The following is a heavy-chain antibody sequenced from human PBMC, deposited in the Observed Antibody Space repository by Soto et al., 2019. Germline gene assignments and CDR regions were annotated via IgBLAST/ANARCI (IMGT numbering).Heavy chain of an antibody. D-gene: IGHD2-21*01. CDR2: ISTDNGNT. CDR1: GYSFTSYG. V-gene: IGHV1-18*01. J-gene: IGHJ6*01. Sequence: QVHLVQSGAEVRKPGASVKVSCKASGYSFTSYGISWVRQAPGQGLEWMGWISTDNGNTNYAHNLQGRVSMTIDPSTSTAYMELWSLESDDTAVYYCARDVPDTSLFFYYYGMDVW. CDR3: ARDVPDTSLFFYYYGMDV.